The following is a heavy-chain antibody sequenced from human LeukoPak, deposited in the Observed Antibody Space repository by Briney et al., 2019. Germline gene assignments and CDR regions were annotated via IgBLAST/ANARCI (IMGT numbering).Heavy chain of an antibody. CDR3: AKDRYCTNGVCSGSFDY. Sequence: GGSLRLSCAASGFTFSSYGIHWVRQAPGMGLQWVAFIRYDGSNEKYAGSVKGRFTISRDNSKNTLYLQMNSLRAEDTAVYYCAKDRYCTNGVCSGSFDYWGQGTLVTVSS. D-gene: IGHD2-8*01. CDR1: GFTFSSYG. V-gene: IGHV3-30*02. J-gene: IGHJ4*02. CDR2: IRYDGSNE.